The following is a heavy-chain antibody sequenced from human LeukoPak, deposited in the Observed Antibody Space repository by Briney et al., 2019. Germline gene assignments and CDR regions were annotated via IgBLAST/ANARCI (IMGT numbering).Heavy chain of an antibody. V-gene: IGHV4-4*02. CDR1: GGSISSSNW. CDR3: ARLGSSGYYSFDY. Sequence: SGTLSLTCAVSGGSISSSNWWSWVRQPPGKGLEWIGEIYHSGNTNYNPSLKSRVTISVDTSKNQFSLKLRSVTAADTAVYYCARLGSSGYYSFDYWGQGTLVTVSS. J-gene: IGHJ4*02. CDR2: IYHSGNT. D-gene: IGHD6-19*01.